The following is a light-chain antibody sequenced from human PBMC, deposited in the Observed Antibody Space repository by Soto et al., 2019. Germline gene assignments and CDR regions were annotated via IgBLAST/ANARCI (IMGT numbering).Light chain of an antibody. CDR3: QQYNSYLLT. CDR2: KAS. V-gene: IGKV1-5*03. CDR1: QSISSW. Sequence: DIQMTQSPSTLSASVGDRVTITCRASQSISSWLAWYQQKPGKAPKLLIYKASSLESGVPSRFSGSGSGTEFTLTISSLQPYDFATYYCQQYNSYLLTFGPGTKVDIK. J-gene: IGKJ3*01.